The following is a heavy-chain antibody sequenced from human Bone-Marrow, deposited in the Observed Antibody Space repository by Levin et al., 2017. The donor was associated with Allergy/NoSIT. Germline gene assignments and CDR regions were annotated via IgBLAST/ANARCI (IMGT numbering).Heavy chain of an antibody. D-gene: IGHD2-21*02. CDR1: GYTFTNYY. V-gene: IGHV1-46*01. CDR2: IDPSGGNT. CDR3: AREAYCGGDCYYGDF. Sequence: PVASVKVSCKASGYTFTNYYVHWVRQAPGQGLEWVGLIDPSGGNTNYAQKFQGRVTMTRDTSTSTVYMEVSSLTSDDTAVYYCAREAYCGGDCYYGDFWGQGTLVTVSS. J-gene: IGHJ4*02.